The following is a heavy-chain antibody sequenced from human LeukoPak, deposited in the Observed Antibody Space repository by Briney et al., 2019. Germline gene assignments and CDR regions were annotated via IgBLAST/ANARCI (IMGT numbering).Heavy chain of an antibody. CDR3: ARANDFWSGYSIDY. CDR1: GYTFTGYY. V-gene: IGHV1-2*06. CDR2: INPDSGGT. J-gene: IGHJ4*02. Sequence: ASVKVSCKASGYTFTGYYMHWVRQAPGQGLEWMGRINPDSGGTNYAQKFQGRVTMTRDTSISTAYMELSRLRSDDTAVHYCARANDFWSGYSIDYWGQGTLVTVSS. D-gene: IGHD3-3*01.